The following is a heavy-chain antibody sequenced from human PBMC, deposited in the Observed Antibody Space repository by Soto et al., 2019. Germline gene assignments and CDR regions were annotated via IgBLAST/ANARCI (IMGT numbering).Heavy chain of an antibody. CDR2: INEDGNDQ. CDR3: ARDLYYYMDV. J-gene: IGHJ6*03. V-gene: IGHV3-7*01. Sequence: EVQLMESGGGLVQPGGSLRLSCAASGFTFSTHYMSWVRQAPGKGLEWVANINEDGNDQYYVDSVKGQFTISRDNAKNSLYLQMNSLRAEDTAVYFCARDLYYYMDVWGKGTTVTVSS. CDR1: GFTFSTHY.